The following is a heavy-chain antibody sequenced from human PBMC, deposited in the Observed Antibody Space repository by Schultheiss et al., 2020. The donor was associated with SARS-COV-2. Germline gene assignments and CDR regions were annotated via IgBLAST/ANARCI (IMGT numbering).Heavy chain of an antibody. CDR3: ASGEGTGSGNYTVFDY. CDR1: GGSVNSGSYY. J-gene: IGHJ4*02. V-gene: IGHV4-61*01. Sequence: SETLSLTCTVSGGSVNSGSYYWSWIRQPPGKGLEWIGYIYYSGSTNYNPSLKSRVTISVDTSKKQFSLKLSSVTAADTAVYYCASGEGTGSGNYTVFDYWGQGTLVTVSS. D-gene: IGHD3-10*01. CDR2: IYYSGST.